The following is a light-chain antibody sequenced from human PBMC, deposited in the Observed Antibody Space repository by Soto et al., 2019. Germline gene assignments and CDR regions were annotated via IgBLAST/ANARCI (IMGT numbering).Light chain of an antibody. CDR3: SSYTSISTRL. J-gene: IGLJ2*01. Sequence: QSALTQPASVSGSPGQSITISCTGTSSDVGGYNYVSWYQQHPGKAPKLMIYEVNNRPSGVSNRFSGSKSGNTAPLTISGLQAEDEANYYCSSYTSISTRLFGGGTKLTVL. CDR2: EVN. CDR1: SSDVGGYNY. V-gene: IGLV2-14*01.